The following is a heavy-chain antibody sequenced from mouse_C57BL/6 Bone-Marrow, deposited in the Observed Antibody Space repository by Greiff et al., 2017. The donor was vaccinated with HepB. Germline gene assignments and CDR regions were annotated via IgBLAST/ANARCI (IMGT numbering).Heavy chain of an antibody. CDR3: ARRAPYDYDEGVDY. CDR1: GFSLSTSGMG. V-gene: IGHV8-12*01. D-gene: IGHD2-4*01. Sequence: QVTLKESGPGILQSSPTLSLTCSFSGFSLSTSGMGVSWIRQPSGKGLEWLAHIYWDDDKRYNPSLKSRLTISKDTSRNQVFLKITSVDTADTATYYCARRAPYDYDEGVDYWGQGTSVTVSS. CDR2: IYWDDDK. J-gene: IGHJ4*01.